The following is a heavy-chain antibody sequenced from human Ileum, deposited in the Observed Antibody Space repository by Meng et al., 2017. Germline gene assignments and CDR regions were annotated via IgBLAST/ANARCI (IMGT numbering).Heavy chain of an antibody. CDR3: ATDSGGSPFDY. CDR2: IWHDGNTK. V-gene: IGHV3-33*01. J-gene: IGHJ4*02. CDR1: GFTFSNYG. Sequence: QVQLVESGGGVVQPGRSLRLSCAASGFTFSNYGMHWVRQAPGKGLEWVAVIWHDGNTKDYVDSVKGRFTISRDNSKNTLYLQMNSLRTEDTAVYHCATDSGGSPFDYWGQGTLVTVSS. D-gene: IGHD1-26*01.